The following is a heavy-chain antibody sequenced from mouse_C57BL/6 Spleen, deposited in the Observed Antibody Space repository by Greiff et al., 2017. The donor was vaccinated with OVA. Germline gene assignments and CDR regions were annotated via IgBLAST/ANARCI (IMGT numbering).Heavy chain of an antibody. CDR2: IDPSDGYT. CDR3: ARSRYYYYCSSSGG. V-gene: IGHV1-69*02. J-gene: IGHJ1*03. D-gene: IGHD1-1*01. CDR1: GYTFTSYW. Sequence: QVQLQQPGPELVKPGASVKLSCKASGYTFTSYWMHWVKQRPGKGLEWIGEIDPSDGYTNYNQKFKGKATLTVDKSSSTAYMQLRSLTSEDTAVYYCARSRYYYYCSSSGGWGTGPTLTASS.